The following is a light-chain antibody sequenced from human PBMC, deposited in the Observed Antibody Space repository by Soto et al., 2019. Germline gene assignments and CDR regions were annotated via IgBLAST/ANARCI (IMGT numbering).Light chain of an antibody. CDR3: VQALQTVIT. J-gene: IGKJ5*01. Sequence: DIVMTQCPLSLTVTPAEPASISCRASQSLRHSNGYNYLDWFLQKPGQSPQLLIYLASNRASGVPERFSGSGSGAAFTLKISRVEAEDVGVYYCVQALQTVITFGRGTRLEIK. V-gene: IGKV2-28*01. CDR2: LAS. CDR1: QSLRHSNGYNY.